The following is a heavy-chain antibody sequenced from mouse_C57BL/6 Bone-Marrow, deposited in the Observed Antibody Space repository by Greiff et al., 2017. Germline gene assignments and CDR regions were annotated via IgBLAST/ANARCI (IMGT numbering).Heavy chain of an antibody. J-gene: IGHJ1*03. V-gene: IGHV5-15*04. CDR2: ISNLAYSI. CDR1: GFTFSDYG. D-gene: IGHD4-1*01. Sequence: DVMLVESGGGLVQPGGSLKLSCAASGFTFSDYGMAWVRQAPRKGPEWVAFISNLAYSIYYADTVTGRFTISRENAKNTLYLEMSSLRSEDTAMYYCARRTGSYWYFDVWGTGTTVTVSS. CDR3: ARRTGSYWYFDV.